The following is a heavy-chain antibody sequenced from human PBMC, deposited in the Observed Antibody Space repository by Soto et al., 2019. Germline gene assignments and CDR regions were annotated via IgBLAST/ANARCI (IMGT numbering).Heavy chain of an antibody. CDR1: GDSISTVDYF. J-gene: IGHJ5*01. D-gene: IGHD2-15*01. CDR3: ARGRYCLTGRCFPNWFDS. V-gene: IGHV4-30-4*01. Sequence: SEPQSLTCSVSGDSISTVDYFWAWIRKPPGQALEYIGYIYKSTTTYYNPSFESRVAISLDTSKSQFSLTVISVTAADTAVYFCARGRYCLTGRCFPNWFDSWGQGTLVTVSS. CDR2: IYKSTTT.